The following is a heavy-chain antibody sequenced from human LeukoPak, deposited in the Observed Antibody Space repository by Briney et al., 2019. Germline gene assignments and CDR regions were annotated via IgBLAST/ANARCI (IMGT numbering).Heavy chain of an antibody. V-gene: IGHV3-7*04. CDR1: GFTFSSYW. Sequence: GGSLRLSCAASGFTFSSYWMTWVRQAPGKGLEWVATITLDGSDSYYVDSVKGRFTVSRDNAKNSLYLQMNSLRAEDTAVFYCTTENWYVFENWGQGSLVTVSS. D-gene: IGHD1-1*01. CDR3: TTENWYVFEN. CDR2: ITLDGSDS. J-gene: IGHJ4*02.